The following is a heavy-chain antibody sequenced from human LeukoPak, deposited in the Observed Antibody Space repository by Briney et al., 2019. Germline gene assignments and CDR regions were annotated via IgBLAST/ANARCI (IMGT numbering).Heavy chain of an antibody. CDR1: GGSISSSNYY. V-gene: IGHV4-39*01. Sequence: SETLSLTCTVSGGSISSSNYYWGWIRQPPGKGLEWIGSIYYSGSIYYNPSLKSRVTISVDTSKNQFSLKLTSVTAADTAVYYCARQRGYCSGGSCYGMFDYWGQGTLITVSS. D-gene: IGHD2-15*01. CDR3: ARQRGYCSGGSCYGMFDY. J-gene: IGHJ4*02. CDR2: IYYSGSI.